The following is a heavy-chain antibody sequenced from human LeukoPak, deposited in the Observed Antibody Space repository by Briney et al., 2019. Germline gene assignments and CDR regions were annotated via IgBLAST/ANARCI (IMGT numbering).Heavy chain of an antibody. CDR2: IDSDGTNR. CDR1: GFTFSRYW. Sequence: PGGSLRLSCAASGFTFSRYWMHWVRQAPGKGLVWVSRIDSDGTNRDYADSVKGRFTISRDNSKNTLYLQMNSLRAEDTAVYYCAKEGSIFGAPQYYYYYMDVWGKGTTVTVSS. CDR3: AKEGSIFGAPQYYYYYMDV. V-gene: IGHV3-74*01. D-gene: IGHD3-3*01. J-gene: IGHJ6*03.